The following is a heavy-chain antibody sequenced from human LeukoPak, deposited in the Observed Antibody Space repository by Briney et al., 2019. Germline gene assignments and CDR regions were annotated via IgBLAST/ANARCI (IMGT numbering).Heavy chain of an antibody. J-gene: IGHJ4*02. D-gene: IGHD2-2*01. V-gene: IGHV1-18*01. CDR1: GYTFTSYS. CDR2: ISAYNGNT. Sequence: ASVKVSCKASGYTFTSYSISWVRQAPGQGLEWMGWISAYNGNTNYAQKVQGRVTMTTDTSTSTAYMDLRSLRSDDTAVYYCTRGYCSSTSCFPFDYWGQGTLVTVSS. CDR3: TRGYCSSTSCFPFDY.